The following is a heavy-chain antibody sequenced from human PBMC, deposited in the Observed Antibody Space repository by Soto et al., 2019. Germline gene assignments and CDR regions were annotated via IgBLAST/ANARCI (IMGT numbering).Heavy chain of an antibody. V-gene: IGHV3-23*01. J-gene: IGHJ4*02. CDR3: ARGPGPGIPYYFDY. CDR1: GFTFSSFA. CDR2: ISGDGDNT. D-gene: IGHD3-10*01. Sequence: GGSLRLSCAASGFTFSSFAMSWVRQSPGKGLEWVSSISGDGDNTYYADSVTGRLTISRANSKNTLFLQMDSLRAEDAARYFCARGPGPGIPYYFDYWGQGTLVTVSS.